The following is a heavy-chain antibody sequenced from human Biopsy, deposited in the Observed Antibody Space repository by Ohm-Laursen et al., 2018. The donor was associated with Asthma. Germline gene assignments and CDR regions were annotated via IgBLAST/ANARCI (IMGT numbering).Heavy chain of an antibody. CDR2: ISVYNGNT. D-gene: IGHD3-10*01. CDR1: GYTFSSAG. V-gene: IGHV1-18*01. Sequence: GASVKVSCKTSGYTFSSAGITWVRQAPGQGLEWMGWISVYNGNTKVAQKLQDRVTMITDTSTSTAYMELRSLRSDDTAVYFCARAVDYSHYYGIGVWGQGTTVTVS. J-gene: IGHJ6*02. CDR3: ARAVDYSHYYGIGV.